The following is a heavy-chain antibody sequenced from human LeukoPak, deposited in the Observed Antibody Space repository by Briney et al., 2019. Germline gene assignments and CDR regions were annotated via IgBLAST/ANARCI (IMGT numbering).Heavy chain of an antibody. CDR1: GFTFSSYW. Sequence: GGSLRLSCAASGFTFSSYWMSWVRQAPGKGLEWVANIKQDGSEKYYADSVKGRFTISRDNSKNSLYLQMNSLRTEDTALYYCAKESEVTAAFDYWGQGTLVTVSS. CDR3: AKESEVTAAFDY. J-gene: IGHJ4*02. CDR2: IKQDGSEK. V-gene: IGHV3-7*03. D-gene: IGHD6-13*01.